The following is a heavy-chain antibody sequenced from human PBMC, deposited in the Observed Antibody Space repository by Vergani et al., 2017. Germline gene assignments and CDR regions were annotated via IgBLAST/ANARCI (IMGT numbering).Heavy chain of an antibody. CDR3: AGFIGVDSSSWYPQFDAFDI. V-gene: IGHV4-61*01. CDR1: GGSVSSGSYY. CDR2: IYYSGST. J-gene: IGHJ3*02. D-gene: IGHD6-13*01. Sequence: QVQLQESGPGLVKPSETLSLTCTVSGGSVSSGSYYWSWIRQPPGKGLEWIGYIYYSGSTNYNPSLKSRVTISVDTSKNQFSLKLSSVTAADTAVYYCAGFIGVDSSSWYPQFDAFDIWGQGTMVTVSS.